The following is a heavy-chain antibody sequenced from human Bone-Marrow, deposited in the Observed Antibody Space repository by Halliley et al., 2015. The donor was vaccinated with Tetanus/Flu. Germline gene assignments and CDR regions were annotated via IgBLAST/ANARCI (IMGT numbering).Heavy chain of an antibody. CDR2: SDYRGRS. J-gene: IGHJ2*01. CDR3: ARDISGVGWYFDL. Sequence: EWIGYSDYRGRSNFNPSLNNRVSASIDTSKNTFSLRVTSVTAADTAVYYCARDISGVGWYFDLWGRGTLVTVSS. V-gene: IGHV4-59*01. D-gene: IGHD3-3*01.